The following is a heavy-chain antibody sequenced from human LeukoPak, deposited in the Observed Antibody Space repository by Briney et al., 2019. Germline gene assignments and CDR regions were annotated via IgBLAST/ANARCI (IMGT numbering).Heavy chain of an antibody. D-gene: IGHD2-2*01. CDR3: ASRPYCSSTSCRDY. CDR1: GGSFSGYY. V-gene: IGHV4-34*01. J-gene: IGHJ4*02. CDR2: INHSGST. Sequence: PSETLSLTCAVCGGSFSGYYWSWIRQPPGKGLEWIGEINHSGSTNYNPSLKSRVTISVDTSKNQFSLKLSSVTAADTAVYYCASRPYCSSTSCRDYWGQGTLVTVSS.